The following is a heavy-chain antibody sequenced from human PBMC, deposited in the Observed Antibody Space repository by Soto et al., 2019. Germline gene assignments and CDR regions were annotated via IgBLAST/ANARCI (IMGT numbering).Heavy chain of an antibody. Sequence: GGSLRLSCTASGFTFGDYAMSWFRQAPGKGLEWVGFIRSKAYGGTTEYAASVKGRFTISRDDSKSIAYLQMNSLKTEDTAVYYCTREWTPGTTDYFDYWGQGTLVTVSS. CDR1: GFTFGDYA. CDR3: TREWTPGTTDYFDY. D-gene: IGHD1-7*01. J-gene: IGHJ4*02. V-gene: IGHV3-49*03. CDR2: IRSKAYGGTT.